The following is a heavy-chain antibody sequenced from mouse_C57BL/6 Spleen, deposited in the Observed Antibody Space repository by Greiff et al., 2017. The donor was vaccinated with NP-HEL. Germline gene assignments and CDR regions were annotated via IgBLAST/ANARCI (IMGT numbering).Heavy chain of an antibody. V-gene: IGHV1-69*01. CDR1: GYTFTSYW. Sequence: QVQLQQPGAELVMPGASVKLSCKASGYTFTSYWMHWVKQRPGQGLEWIGEIDPSDSYTNYNQKFMGKSTLTVDKSSSTAYMQLSSLTSEDSAVYYCARELPYARDYWGQGTSVTVSS. CDR2: IDPSDSYT. CDR3: ARELPYARDY. J-gene: IGHJ4*01. D-gene: IGHD2-1*01.